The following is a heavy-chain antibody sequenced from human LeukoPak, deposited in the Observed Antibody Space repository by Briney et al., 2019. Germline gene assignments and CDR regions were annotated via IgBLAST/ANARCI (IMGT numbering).Heavy chain of an antibody. V-gene: IGHV3-23*01. CDR3: AKSPILWFGELIPFDY. CDR2: ISGSGGST. D-gene: IGHD3-10*01. J-gene: IGHJ4*02. CDR1: GFTFSCYA. Sequence: GGSLRLSCAASGFTFSCYAMSWVRQAPGKGLEWVSAISGSGGSTYYADSVKGRFTISRDNSKNTLYLQMNSLRAEDTAVYYCAKSPILWFGELIPFDYWGQGTLVTVSS.